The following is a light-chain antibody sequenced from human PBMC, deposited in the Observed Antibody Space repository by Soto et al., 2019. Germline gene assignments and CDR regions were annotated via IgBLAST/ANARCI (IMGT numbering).Light chain of an antibody. CDR3: CSYVGGYSYV. V-gene: IGLV2-11*01. Sequence: QSVLTQPRPVSGSPGQSVTVSCIRTSSDVGDYNSVSWYQQHPGKAPKLMIYDVSKRPSGVPDRFSGSKSGNTASLTISGLQAEDEADYYCCSYVGGYSYVFGIGTKVTVL. CDR1: SSDVGDYNS. CDR2: DVS. J-gene: IGLJ1*01.